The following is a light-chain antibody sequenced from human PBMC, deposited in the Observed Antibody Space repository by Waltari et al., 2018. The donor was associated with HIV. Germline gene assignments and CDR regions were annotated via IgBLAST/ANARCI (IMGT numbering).Light chain of an antibody. J-gene: IGKJ1*01. V-gene: IGKV3-15*01. Sequence: EIVMTQSPATLSVSPGERATLSCRASQSISSNLAWYQQRPGQAPRLLISGASTRATGIPARFSGSGSGTEFTLSISSLQSEDFAVYYCQQYYSTPWTFGQGTKVEIK. CDR2: GAS. CDR3: QQYYSTPWT. CDR1: QSISSN.